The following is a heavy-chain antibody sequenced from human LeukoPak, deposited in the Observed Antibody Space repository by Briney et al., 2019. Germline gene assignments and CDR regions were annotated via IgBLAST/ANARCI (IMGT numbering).Heavy chain of an antibody. CDR3: ASEWEPDY. CDR1: GGSISSSSYY. J-gene: IGHJ4*02. CDR2: IYYSGST. V-gene: IGHV4-30-4*01. D-gene: IGHD1-14*01. Sequence: PSETLSLTCTVSGGSISSSSYYWSWIRQPPGKGLEWIGYIYYSGSTYYNPSLKSRVTISVDTSKNQFSLKLSSVTAADTAVYYCASEWEPDYWGQGTLVTVSS.